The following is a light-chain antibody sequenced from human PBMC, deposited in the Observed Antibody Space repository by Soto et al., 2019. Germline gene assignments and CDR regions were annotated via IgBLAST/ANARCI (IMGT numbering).Light chain of an antibody. V-gene: IGKV3-15*01. CDR3: QQYNNWPLT. CDR2: GAS. Sequence: EIVMTQSPATLSESPGKRVFLSCWASQSVSSNLAWYQQKPGQAPRLLIYGASVRATGVPTRFSGSGSGTDFTLTIRSLQSEDFAVYYCQQYNNWPLTFAQGTKVDIK. J-gene: IGKJ1*01. CDR1: QSVSSN.